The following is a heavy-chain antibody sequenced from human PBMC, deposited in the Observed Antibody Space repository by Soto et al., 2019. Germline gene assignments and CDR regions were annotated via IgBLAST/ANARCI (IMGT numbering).Heavy chain of an antibody. CDR2: SSNSGTFS. CDR1: GFTFSDYY. D-gene: IGHD1-1*01. Sequence: GGSLRLSCEGSGFTFSDYYISWIRQAPGKGLEWISYSSNSGTFSRYADSVKGRFSISRDNTKNLLYLQMTSLRAEDTAVYYCARSGDNYNRLDYWGQGTPVTVSS. V-gene: IGHV3-11*06. CDR3: ARSGDNYNRLDY. J-gene: IGHJ4*02.